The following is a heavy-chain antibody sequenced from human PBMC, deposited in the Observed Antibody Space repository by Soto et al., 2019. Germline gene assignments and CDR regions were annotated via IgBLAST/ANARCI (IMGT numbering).Heavy chain of an antibody. V-gene: IGHV3-30-3*01. Sequence: QVQLVESGGGVVQPGRSLRLSCAASGFTFSSYAMHWVRQAPGKGLEWVAVISYDGSNKYYADSVKGRFTIPRDNSNNTPYLQMISLRAEDTAVYYCARPLWRDDYNWGYFALWGRGTLVTVSS. J-gene: IGHJ2*01. CDR2: ISYDGSNK. CDR1: GFTFSSYA. CDR3: ARPLWRDDYNWGYFAL. D-gene: IGHD4-4*01.